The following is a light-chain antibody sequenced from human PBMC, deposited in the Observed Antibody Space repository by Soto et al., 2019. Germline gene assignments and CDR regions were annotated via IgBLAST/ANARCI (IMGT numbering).Light chain of an antibody. Sequence: QSVLTQPASVSGSAGQSIAISCTGSSGDVGIYNYVSWYQQHPGKVPKLIIYEVTSRPSGVSIRFSGSKSGNTASLTISGLQPEDEADYYCSSYTTSSTRVFXTGTKVTVL. V-gene: IGLV2-14*01. CDR1: SGDVGIYNY. CDR3: SSYTTSSTRV. J-gene: IGLJ1*01. CDR2: EVT.